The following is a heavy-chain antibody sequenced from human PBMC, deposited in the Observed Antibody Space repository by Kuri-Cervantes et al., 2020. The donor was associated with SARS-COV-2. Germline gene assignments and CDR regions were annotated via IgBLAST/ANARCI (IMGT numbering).Heavy chain of an antibody. D-gene: IGHD3-10*01. J-gene: IGHJ6*04. V-gene: IGHV3-23*01. CDR2: ITSSGGNT. CDR3: AKGRYYSDV. Sequence: GESLKISCKAPGFTFSTYAMSWVRQAPGKGLEWVSGITSSGGNTYYADSAKGRFTISRDNSKNTFFLQMNSLRAEDTALYYCAKGRYYSDVWGTGTTVTVSS. CDR1: GFTFSTYA.